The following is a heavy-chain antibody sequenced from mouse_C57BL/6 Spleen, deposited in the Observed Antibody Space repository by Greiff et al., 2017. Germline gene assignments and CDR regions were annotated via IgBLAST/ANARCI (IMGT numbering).Heavy chain of an antibody. V-gene: IGHV1-82*01. D-gene: IGHD4-1*01. J-gene: IGHJ3*01. CDR2: IYPGDGDT. CDR3: ARWDFAY. CDR1: GYEFSSSW. Sequence: VQLQQSGPELVKPGASVKISCKASGYEFSSSWMNWVKQRPGKGLEWIGRIYPGDGDTNYNGKFKGKATLTADKSSSTAYMQLSSLTSEYSAVYFCARWDFAYWGQGTLVTVSA.